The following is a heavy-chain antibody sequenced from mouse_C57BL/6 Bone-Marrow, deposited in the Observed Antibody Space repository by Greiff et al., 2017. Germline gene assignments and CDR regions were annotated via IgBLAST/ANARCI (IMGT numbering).Heavy chain of an antibody. J-gene: IGHJ3*01. CDR2: IHPNSGNT. CDR1: GYTFTSYW. CDR3: ARGLLGRAY. V-gene: IGHV1-64*01. D-gene: IGHD4-1*01. Sequence: VQLQQPGAELVKPGASVKLSCKASGYTFTSYWMHWVKQRPGHGLEWIGMIHPNSGNTNYNEKFKSKATLTVDKSSSTAYMQLSSLTSEDSAVYYCARGLLGRAYWGQGTLVTVSA.